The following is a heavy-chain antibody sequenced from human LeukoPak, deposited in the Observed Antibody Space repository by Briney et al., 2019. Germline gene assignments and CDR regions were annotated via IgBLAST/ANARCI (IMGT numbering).Heavy chain of an antibody. CDR2: IYYSGST. J-gene: IGHJ4*02. CDR3: ARGGSSGYYYFMPLDY. Sequence: SETLSLTCTVSGGSISSCYWSWIRQPPGKGLEWTGYIYYSGSTNYNPSLKSRVTISVDTSKNQFSLKLSSVTAADTAVYYCARGGSSGYYYFMPLDYWGQGTLVTVSS. V-gene: IGHV4-59*01. CDR1: GGSISSCY. D-gene: IGHD3-22*01.